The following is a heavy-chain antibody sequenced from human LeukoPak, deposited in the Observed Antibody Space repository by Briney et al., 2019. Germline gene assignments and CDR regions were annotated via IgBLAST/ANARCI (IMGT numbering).Heavy chain of an antibody. J-gene: IGHJ4*02. CDR1: GGSISSYY. V-gene: IGHV4-4*07. D-gene: IGHD3-9*01. CDR2: IYTSGST. Sequence: PSETLSLTCTVSGGSISSYYWSWIRQPAGKGLEWIGRIYTSGSTNYNPSLKSRVTMSLDTSKNQFSLKLSSVTAADTAVYYCAREGRVLRYFDWFLFDYWGQGTLVTVSS. CDR3: AREGRVLRYFDWFLFDY.